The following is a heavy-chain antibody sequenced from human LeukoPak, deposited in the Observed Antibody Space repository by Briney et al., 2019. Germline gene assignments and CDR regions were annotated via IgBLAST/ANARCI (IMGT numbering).Heavy chain of an antibody. V-gene: IGHV3-21*01. Sequence: GGSLRLSCAASGFTFSSYSMNWVRQAPGKGLEWVSSISSSSSYIYYADSVKGRFTISRDNAKNSLYLQMNSLRAEDTAVYYCAREYDFWSGYYKGGGYFDYWGQGTPVTVSS. D-gene: IGHD3-3*01. CDR2: ISSSSSYI. J-gene: IGHJ4*02. CDR1: GFTFSSYS. CDR3: AREYDFWSGYYKGGGYFDY.